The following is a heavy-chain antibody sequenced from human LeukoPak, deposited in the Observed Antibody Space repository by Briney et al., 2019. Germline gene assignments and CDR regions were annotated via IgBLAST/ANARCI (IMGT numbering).Heavy chain of an antibody. CDR1: GFTFSSYA. D-gene: IGHD3-10*01. CDR3: ATFWGVTTWDAFDI. Sequence: PGGSLRLSCAASGFTFSSYAMSWVRQAPGKGLEWVSAISGSGGSTYYADSVKGRFTISRDNSKNTLYLQMNSLRGADTAVYYCATFWGVTTWDAFDIWGQGTMVTVSS. V-gene: IGHV3-23*01. J-gene: IGHJ3*02. CDR2: ISGSGGST.